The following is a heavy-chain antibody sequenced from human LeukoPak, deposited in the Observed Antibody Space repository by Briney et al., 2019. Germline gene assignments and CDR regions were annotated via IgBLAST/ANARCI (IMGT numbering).Heavy chain of an antibody. J-gene: IGHJ3*02. CDR1: SGSISSSSYY. Sequence: SETLSLTCTVSSGSISSSSYYWRWIRQPPGKGLEWIGSIYYSGSTYYNPSLKSRVTISVDTSKNQFSLKLSSVTAAGRAVYYCARHDDSSGYYYVNAFDIWGQGTMVTVSS. V-gene: IGHV4-39*01. CDR3: ARHDDSSGYYYVNAFDI. CDR2: IYYSGST. D-gene: IGHD3-22*01.